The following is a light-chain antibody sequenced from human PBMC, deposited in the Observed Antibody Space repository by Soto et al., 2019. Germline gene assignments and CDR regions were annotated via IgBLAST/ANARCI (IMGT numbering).Light chain of an antibody. J-gene: IGLJ2*01. CDR3: SSYTSSSTLV. V-gene: IGLV2-14*03. Sequence: QSALTQPASVSGSPGQSITISCTGTTSDVGAYDYVSWYQQHPDKAHKLIIYDVSSRPSGISNRFSGSKSGNTASLTISGLQAEDEGDYYCSSYTSSSTLVFGGGTKLTVL. CDR1: TSDVGAYDY. CDR2: DVS.